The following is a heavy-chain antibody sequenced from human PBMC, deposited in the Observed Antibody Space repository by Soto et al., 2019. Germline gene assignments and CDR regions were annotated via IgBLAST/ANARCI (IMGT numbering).Heavy chain of an antibody. Sequence: GGSLRLSCAASGFTFSSYSMNWVRQAPGKGLEWVSSLSSSSSYIYYADSVKGRFTISRDNAKNSLYLQMNSLRAEDSAVYYCARGIDYGDFDYWGQGTLVTVSS. CDR1: GFTFSSYS. V-gene: IGHV3-21*01. CDR3: ARGIDYGDFDY. J-gene: IGHJ4*02. CDR2: LSSSSSYI. D-gene: IGHD4-17*01.